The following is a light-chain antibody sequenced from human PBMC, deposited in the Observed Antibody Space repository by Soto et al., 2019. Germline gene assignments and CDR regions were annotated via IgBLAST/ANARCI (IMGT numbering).Light chain of an antibody. Sequence: DIQMTQSPSSLSASVGDRVTITCRASHSISSYLNWYQQKPGKAPKLLIYSAPSRFSGSGSGTDFTLTISSLQPEDFATYACQQSYSSPPTFGQGNKVEIK. CDR2: S. CDR3: QQSYSSPPT. J-gene: IGKJ1*01. V-gene: IGKV1-39*01. CDR1: HSISSY.